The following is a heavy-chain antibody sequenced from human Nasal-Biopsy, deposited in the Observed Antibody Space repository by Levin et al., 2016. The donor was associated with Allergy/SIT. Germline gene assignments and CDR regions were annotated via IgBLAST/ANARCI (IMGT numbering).Heavy chain of an antibody. CDR1: GYSLTTYG. D-gene: IGHD6-19*01. CDR3: ARPLEEVGGSAWPDAVDV. V-gene: IGHV1-18*01. CDR2: ISAYNGDT. J-gene: IGHJ3*01. Sequence: ASVKVSCKASGYSLTTYGISWVRQAPGQGLEWMGWISAYNGDTNYAQKFQDRVTLSTDTSTTTAYMELRTLRSDDTAVYYCARPLEEVGGSAWPDAVDVWGQGTMVTVSS.